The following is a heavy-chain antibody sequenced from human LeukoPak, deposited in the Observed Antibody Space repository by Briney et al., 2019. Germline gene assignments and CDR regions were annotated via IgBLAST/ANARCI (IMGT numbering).Heavy chain of an antibody. J-gene: IGHJ4*02. CDR1: GDSITSYY. Sequence: PSETLSLTCTVSGDSITSYYWSWIRQPAGKGLEWIGRIQTSGSTNYSPSLKSRVTMSIDTSKTQFSLNLSSVTAADTAVYYCVRETTRYFDYWGQGTLVTVSS. CDR2: IQTSGST. CDR3: VRETTRYFDY. V-gene: IGHV4-4*07. D-gene: IGHD1-1*01.